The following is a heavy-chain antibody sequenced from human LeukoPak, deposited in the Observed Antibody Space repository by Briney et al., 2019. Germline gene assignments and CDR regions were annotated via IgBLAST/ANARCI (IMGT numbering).Heavy chain of an antibody. D-gene: IGHD6-13*01. J-gene: IGHJ4*02. V-gene: IGHV3-72*01. CDR1: GFAITDHH. Sequence: GSLRLSCAASGFAITDHHMDWVRQAPGKGMEWVGRSQTTKPNSCTTEYAASVKGRFTISRQLNSLKTEDTAVYYCVRVVTTSSGWYHFDNWGQGTLVTVSS. CDR3: VRVVTTSSGWYHFDN. CDR2: SQTTKPNSCTT.